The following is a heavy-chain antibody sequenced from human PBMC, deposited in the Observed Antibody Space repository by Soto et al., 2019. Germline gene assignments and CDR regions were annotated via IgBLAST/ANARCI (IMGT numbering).Heavy chain of an antibody. CDR1: GYSFTSYG. CDR2: ISTHNGNT. CDR3: ARWRDGYFDY. V-gene: IGHV1-18*01. J-gene: IGHJ4*02. Sequence: QVQLVQSGAEVRKPGASVNISCRTSGYSFTSYGLSWVRQAPGQGLEWMGWISTHNGNTNSAQQLQGRATVTKDTSPSPAYMELRSLRSDDTAVYYCARWRDGYFDYWGQGTLVTVSS.